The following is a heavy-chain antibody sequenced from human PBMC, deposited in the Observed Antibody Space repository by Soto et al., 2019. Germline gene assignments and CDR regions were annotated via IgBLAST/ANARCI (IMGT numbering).Heavy chain of an antibody. D-gene: IGHD3-22*01. J-gene: IGHJ4*02. CDR3: ARDRRDPNYYDSSMIDY. V-gene: IGHV4-30-4*01. Sequence: NPSETLSLTCTVSGGSISSGDYYWSWIRQPPGKGLEWIGYIYYSGSTYYNPSLKSRVTISVDTSKNQFSLKLSSVTAADTAVYYRARDRRDPNYYDSSMIDYWGQGTLVTVSS. CDR1: GGSISSGDYY. CDR2: IYYSGST.